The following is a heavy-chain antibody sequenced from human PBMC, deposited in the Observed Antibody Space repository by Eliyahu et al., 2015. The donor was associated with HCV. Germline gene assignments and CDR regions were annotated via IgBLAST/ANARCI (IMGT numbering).Heavy chain of an antibody. D-gene: IGHD6-13*01. Sequence: EVQLVESGGGLVQPGGSLKLSCAASGFTFSGSALHWXRPTSAKGXGWXGRIXTKGNNYXTAXAASVEGRFIXSRDDSKKTAYLQMNSLKTEDTAVYYCTRTEQLAAFDYWGQGTLVTVSS. V-gene: IGHV3-73*01. CDR2: IXTKGNNYXT. CDR3: TRTEQLAAFDY. J-gene: IGHJ4*02. CDR1: GFTFSGSA.